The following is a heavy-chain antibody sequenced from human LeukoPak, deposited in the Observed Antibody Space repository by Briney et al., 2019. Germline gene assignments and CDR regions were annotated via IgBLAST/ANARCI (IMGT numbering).Heavy chain of an antibody. CDR1: GFTFSSYA. Sequence: GRSLRLSCAASGFTFSSYAMHWVRQAPGKGLEWVAVISYDGSNKYYADSVKGRFTISRDNSKNTLYLQMNSLRAEDTAVYYCAKRPRIVGATTGDWGQGTLVTVSS. CDR2: ISYDGSNK. J-gene: IGHJ4*02. CDR3: AKRPRIVGATTGD. D-gene: IGHD1-26*01. V-gene: IGHV3-30*04.